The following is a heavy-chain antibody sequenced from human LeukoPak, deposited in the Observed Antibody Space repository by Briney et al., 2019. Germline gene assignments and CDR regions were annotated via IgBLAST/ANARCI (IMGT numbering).Heavy chain of an antibody. CDR3: ARGRWELLDWFDP. J-gene: IGHJ5*02. CDR2: INPNSGGT. Sequence: ASVKVSCKASGYTFTSYGISWVRQAPGQGLEWMGWINPNSGGTNYAQKFQGRVTMTRDTSISTAYMELSRLRSDDTAVYYCARGRWELLDWFDPWGQGTLVTVSS. CDR1: GYTFTSYG. D-gene: IGHD1-26*01. V-gene: IGHV1-2*02.